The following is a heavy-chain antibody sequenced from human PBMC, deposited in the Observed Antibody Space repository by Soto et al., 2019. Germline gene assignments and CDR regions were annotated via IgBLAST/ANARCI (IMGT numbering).Heavy chain of an antibody. J-gene: IGHJ4*01. CDR3: AKKNYRYNITCSVY. CDR2: MYSGGET. V-gene: IGHV3-66*01. D-gene: IGHD3-16*02. Sequence: PGKGLELVSIMYSGGETYYAASVKGRFTISRDNSNNTLYLQMSSLRAEDTAVFFLAKKNYRYNITCSVYRRHRTAVPVS.